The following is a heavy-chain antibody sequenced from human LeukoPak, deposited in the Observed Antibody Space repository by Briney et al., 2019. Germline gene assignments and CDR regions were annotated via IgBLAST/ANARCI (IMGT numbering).Heavy chain of an antibody. CDR1: GFTFSNYA. Sequence: PGGSLRLSCAASGFTFSNYAMSWVRQAPGKGLGWVSGISGSGAGPYYGDSVQGRFTISRDNSKNTLYLQMNSLRAEDTAVYYCAKEKQRNFYYWGQGTLVSVSS. D-gene: IGHD6-13*01. V-gene: IGHV3-23*01. CDR2: ISGSGAGP. J-gene: IGHJ4*02. CDR3: AKEKQRNFYY.